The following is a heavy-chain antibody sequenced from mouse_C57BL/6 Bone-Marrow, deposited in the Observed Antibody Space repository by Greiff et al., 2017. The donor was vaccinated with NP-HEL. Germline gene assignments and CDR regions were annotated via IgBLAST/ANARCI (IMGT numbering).Heavy chain of an antibody. CDR3: ARYDDGRRGWCFDV. V-gene: IGHV1-72*01. D-gene: IGHD1-1*01. J-gene: IGHJ1*03. CDR1: GYTFTSYW. CDR2: IDPNSGGT. Sequence: QVQLKQPGADLVKPGASVKLSCKASGYTFTSYWMHWVKQRPGRGLEWIGRIDPNSGGTKFNEKFKTKATLTVDKPSSTAYMPLSSLTSEDSAVYYCARYDDGRRGWCFDVWGTGTTVTVSA.